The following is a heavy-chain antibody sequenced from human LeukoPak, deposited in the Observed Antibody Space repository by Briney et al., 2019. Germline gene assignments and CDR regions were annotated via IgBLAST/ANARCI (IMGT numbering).Heavy chain of an antibody. D-gene: IGHD4-23*01. J-gene: IGHJ4*02. CDR2: INHSGST. CDR3: ARGYGGKLYYFDY. CDR1: GGSFSGYY. V-gene: IGHV4-34*01. Sequence: SETLSLTCAVYGGSFSGYYWSWIRQPPGKGLEWIGEINHSGSTNYNPSLKSRVTISVDTSKNQFSLKLSSVTAADTAVYYCARGYGGKLYYFDYWGQGTLVTVSS.